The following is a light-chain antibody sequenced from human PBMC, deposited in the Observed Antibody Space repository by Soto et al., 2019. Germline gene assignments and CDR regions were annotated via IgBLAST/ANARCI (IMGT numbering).Light chain of an antibody. V-gene: IGKV3-20*01. CDR3: QQYGSSVWT. CDR1: QSVTSSY. Sequence: EIVLTQSPGTLSLSPGERATLSCRASQSVTSSYFAWYQQPPGQAPRLLIYAASSRATGIPDRFSGSGSGTDFTLTISRLEPEDFAVYYCQQYGSSVWTFGQGTKVEIK. J-gene: IGKJ1*01. CDR2: AAS.